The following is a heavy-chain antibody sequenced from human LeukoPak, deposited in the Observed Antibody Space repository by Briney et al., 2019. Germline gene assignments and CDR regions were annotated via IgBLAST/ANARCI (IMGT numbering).Heavy chain of an antibody. V-gene: IGHV3-30*01. J-gene: IGHJ6*02. D-gene: IGHD3-10*01. CDR2: ISYDGSNK. CDR1: GFTFSRYD. Sequence: PGRSLRLSCAASGFTFSRYDMHWVRQAPGKGLEWVALISYDGSNKYYADSVKGRFTVTRDNSKNTLYLEMNSPRAEDTAVFYCAKERDPGDMVGVVYYYYYGMDVWGQGTTVTVSS. CDR3: AKERDPGDMVGVVYYYYYGMDV.